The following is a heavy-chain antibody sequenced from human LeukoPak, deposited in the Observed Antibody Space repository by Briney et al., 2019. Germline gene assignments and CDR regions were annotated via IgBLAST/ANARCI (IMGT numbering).Heavy chain of an antibody. J-gene: IGHJ6*03. D-gene: IGHD3-3*01. CDR1: GFTFSDYY. Sequence: GGSLRLSCAASGFTFSDYYMSWIRQAPGKGLEWISYISNSGSTIYYADSVKGRFTISRDNAKNSLYLQMNSLRAEDTAVYYCARGVRDILSGYYTDYYFYYMDVWGKGTTVTVSS. V-gene: IGHV3-11*04. CDR2: ISNSGSTI. CDR3: ARGVRDILSGYYTDYYFYYMDV.